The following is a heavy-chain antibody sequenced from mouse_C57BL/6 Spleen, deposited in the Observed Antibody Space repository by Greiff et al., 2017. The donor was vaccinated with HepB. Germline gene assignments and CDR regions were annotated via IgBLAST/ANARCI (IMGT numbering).Heavy chain of an antibody. J-gene: IGHJ1*03. CDR3: ARYDGYSNWYFDV. D-gene: IGHD2-3*01. V-gene: IGHV1-63*01. Sequence: QVQLKESGAELVRPGTSVKMSCKASGYTFTNYWIGWAKQRPGHGLEWIGDIYPGGGYTNYNEKFKGKATLTADKSSSTAYMQFSSLTSEDSAIYYCARYDGYSNWYFDVWGTGTTVTVSS. CDR2: IYPGGGYT. CDR1: GYTFTNYW.